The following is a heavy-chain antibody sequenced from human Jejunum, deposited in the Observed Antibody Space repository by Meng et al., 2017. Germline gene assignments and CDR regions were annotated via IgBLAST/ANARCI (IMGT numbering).Heavy chain of an antibody. CDR2: TYYRSKWYN. CDR1: GDSVSSNTGA. V-gene: IGHV6-1*01. CDR3: ARGSHYAFDV. J-gene: IGHJ3*01. Sequence: VQWQLSGPGLGKPSQPLSLTCAISGDSVSSNTGAWNWIRQSPSRGLEWLGRTYYRSKWYNDYAVSVIGRITINPDTSKSQFSLQLNSVTPEDTAVYYCARGSHYAFDVWGQGTMVTVSS.